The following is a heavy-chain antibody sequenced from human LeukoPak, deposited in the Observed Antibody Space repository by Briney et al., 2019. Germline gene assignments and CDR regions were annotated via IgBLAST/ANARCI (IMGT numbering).Heavy chain of an antibody. V-gene: IGHV4-38-2*02. CDR3: ARAGGTEKTVHWGAFDF. CDR1: GYSIGSGYF. D-gene: IGHD7-27*01. CDR2: IFHNGDK. J-gene: IGHJ3*01. Sequence: SETLSLTCSVSGYSIGSGYFWGWLRQSPGKGLQWIASIFHNGDKYFTPSLTGRVTISVDTSKNQLSLRLDSVTAADTAIYYCARAGGTEKTVHWGAFDFWGQGSPVVVSS.